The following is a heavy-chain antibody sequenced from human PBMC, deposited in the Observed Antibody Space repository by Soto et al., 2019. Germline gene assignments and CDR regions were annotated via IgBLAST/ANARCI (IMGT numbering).Heavy chain of an antibody. J-gene: IGHJ6*02. CDR2: IKSDGGAT. V-gene: IGHV3-23*01. CDR3: AKGFHYYYGMDV. Sequence: EVQLLESGGGLVQPGESLRLSCVASTSTFSTYAMSWVRQAPGKGLEWVSSIKSDGGATYYVDSVKGRFTISRDNSQNTLYLQVNSLRVEDTAVYYCAKGFHYYYGMDVWGQGTTVTVSS. CDR1: TSTFSTYA.